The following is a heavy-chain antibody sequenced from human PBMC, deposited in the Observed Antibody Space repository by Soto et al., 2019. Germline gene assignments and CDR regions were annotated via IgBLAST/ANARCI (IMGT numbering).Heavy chain of an antibody. CDR1: GFSFSGYG. CDR2: ISSSGSLI. V-gene: IGHV3-48*03. J-gene: IGHJ4*02. Sequence: GGSLRLSCAASGFSFSGYGMNWVRQAPGKGLEWISYISSSGSLIYYADSLKGRFTISRDNSKNTLYLQMNSLRAEDTAVYYCAKFYGPGPLDYWGQGTLVTVSS. CDR3: AKFYGPGPLDY. D-gene: IGHD3-10*01.